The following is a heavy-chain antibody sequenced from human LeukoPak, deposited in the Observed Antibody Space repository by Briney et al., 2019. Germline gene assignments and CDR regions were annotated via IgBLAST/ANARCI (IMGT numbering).Heavy chain of an antibody. J-gene: IGHJ4*02. Sequence: GGSLRLSCAASGFTFSSYSMNWVRQAPGKGLEWVSSISSSSSYIYYADSVKGRFTISRDNAKNSLYLQMNSLRAEDTAVYYCARLRAVTPRYFDYWGQGTLVTLSS. CDR2: ISSSSSYI. D-gene: IGHD4-17*01. V-gene: IGHV3-21*01. CDR1: GFTFSSYS. CDR3: ARLRAVTPRYFDY.